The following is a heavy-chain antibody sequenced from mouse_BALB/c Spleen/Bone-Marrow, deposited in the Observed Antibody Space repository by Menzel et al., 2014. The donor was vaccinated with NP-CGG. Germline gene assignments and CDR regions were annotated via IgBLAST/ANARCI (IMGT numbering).Heavy chain of an antibody. CDR3: ARDDYGRAWFAY. CDR2: SRNKANDYTT. D-gene: IGHD2-4*01. V-gene: IGHV7-1*02. J-gene: IGHJ3*01. CDR1: GFTFSDFY. Sequence: EVKLAESGGGLGQPGGSLRLSCATSGFTFSDFYMEWVRQPPGKRLEWIAASRNKANDYTTEYSASVKGRFIVSRDTSQSILYLQMNALRAEDTAIYYCARDDYGRAWFAYWGHETLATVSA.